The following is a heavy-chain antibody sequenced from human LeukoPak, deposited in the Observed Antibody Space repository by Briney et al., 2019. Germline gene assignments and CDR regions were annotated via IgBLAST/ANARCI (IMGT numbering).Heavy chain of an antibody. CDR3: TTVERWLLNSSPY. V-gene: IGHV3-11*05. D-gene: IGHD5-24*01. CDR2: ISSSSSYT. Sequence: GGSLRLSCAASGFTFSDYYMSWIRQAPGKGLEWVSYISSSSSYTNCADSVKGRFTISRDNAKNSLYLQMNSLKTEDTAVYYCTTVERWLLNSSPYWGQGTLVTVSS. CDR1: GFTFSDYY. J-gene: IGHJ4*02.